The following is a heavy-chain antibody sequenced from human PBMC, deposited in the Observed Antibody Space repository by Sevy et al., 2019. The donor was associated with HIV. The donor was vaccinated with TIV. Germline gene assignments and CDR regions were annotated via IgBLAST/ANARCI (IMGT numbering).Heavy chain of an antibody. V-gene: IGHV3-30-3*01. CDR2: ISYDGSNK. CDR1: GFTFTSFS. J-gene: IGHJ1*01. Sequence: GGSLRLSCAASGFTFTSFSMHWVRQAPGKGLEWVATISYDGSNKYYADSVKGRFTISRDNSKNYLYLQMNSLRDEDTAVYCCALERLSSNVAEYFQNWGQGTLVTVSS. D-gene: IGHD1-1*01. CDR3: ALERLSSNVAEYFQN.